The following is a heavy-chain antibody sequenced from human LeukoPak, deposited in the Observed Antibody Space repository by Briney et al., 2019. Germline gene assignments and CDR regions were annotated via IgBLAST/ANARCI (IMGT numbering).Heavy chain of an antibody. CDR2: IYYSGST. J-gene: IGHJ4*02. CDR1: GGSISSYY. CDR3: ARGPDSSSWYSVDY. Sequence: SETLSLTCTVSGGSISSYYWSWIRQPPGKGLEWIGYIYYSGSTNYNPSLKSRVTISVDTSKNQFSLKLSSVTAADTAVYYYARGPDSSSWYSVDYWGQGTLVTVSS. D-gene: IGHD6-13*01. V-gene: IGHV4-59*01.